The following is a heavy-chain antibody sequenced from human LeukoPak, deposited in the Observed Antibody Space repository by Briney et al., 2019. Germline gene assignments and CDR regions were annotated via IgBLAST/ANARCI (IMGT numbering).Heavy chain of an antibody. CDR3: ARVSPEGDYDY. J-gene: IGHJ4*02. CDR1: GFTFSSYW. Sequence: GGSLRLSCAASGFTFSSYWMHWVRQAPGKGLVWVSRINSDGSSTSYADSVKGRFTISRDNAKNTLYLQMNSLRVEDTAVYYCARVSPEGDYDYWGQGTLVTVSS. D-gene: IGHD4-17*01. CDR2: INSDGSST. V-gene: IGHV3-74*01.